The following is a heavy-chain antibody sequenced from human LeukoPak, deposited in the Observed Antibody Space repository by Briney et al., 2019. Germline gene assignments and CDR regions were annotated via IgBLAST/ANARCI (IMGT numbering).Heavy chain of an antibody. CDR3: ARHPIITMVRGSTIVPHRYFDY. Sequence: GESLRLSCAASGFTFSKYWMSWVRQAPGKGLEWVANIKQDGSEKYYVESMKDRFTISRDNAKNSLYLQMNSLRAEDTAVYFCARHPIITMVRGSTIVPHRYFDYWGQGTLVTVSS. D-gene: IGHD3-10*01. J-gene: IGHJ4*02. V-gene: IGHV3-7*01. CDR2: IKQDGSEK. CDR1: GFTFSKYW.